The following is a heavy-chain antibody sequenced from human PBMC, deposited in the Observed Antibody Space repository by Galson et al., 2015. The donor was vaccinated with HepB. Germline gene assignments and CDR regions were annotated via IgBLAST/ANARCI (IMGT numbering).Heavy chain of an antibody. CDR2: IIPILGIA. J-gene: IGHJ5*02. Sequence: SVKVSCKASGGTFSSYTISWVRQAPGQGLEWMGRIIPILGIANYAQKFQGRVTITADKSTSTAYMELSSLRSEDTAVYYCASGGIYGPGSSMRGAKFDPWGQGTLVTVSS. CDR1: GGTFSSYT. V-gene: IGHV1-69*02. D-gene: IGHD3-10*01. CDR3: ASGGIYGPGSSMRGAKFDP.